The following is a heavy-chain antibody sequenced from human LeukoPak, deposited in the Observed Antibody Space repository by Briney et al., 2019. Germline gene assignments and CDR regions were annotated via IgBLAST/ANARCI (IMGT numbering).Heavy chain of an antibody. CDR3: ARATLPQGGKDYYYYYMDV. V-gene: IGHV4-61*02. J-gene: IGHJ6*03. D-gene: IGHD1-14*01. Sequence: SETLSLTCTVSGGSISSGSYYWSWIRQPAGKGLEWIGRIYTSGSTNYNPSLKSRVTISVDTSKNQFSLKLSSVTAADTAVYYCARATLPQGGKDYYYYYMDVWGKGTTVTVSS. CDR2: IYTSGST. CDR1: GGSISSGSYY.